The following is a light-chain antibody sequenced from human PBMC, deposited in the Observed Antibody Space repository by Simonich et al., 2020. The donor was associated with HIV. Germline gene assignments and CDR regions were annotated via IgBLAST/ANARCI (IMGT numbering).Light chain of an antibody. Sequence: DIVMTQSPDSLAVSLGERAAINCKSSQSVLSTSNNKNYLAWYQQKPGQPPKLLIYWASTRESGVPDRFSGSGSGTDFNLTISSLQAEDVAVYYCQQYYDTPITFGQGTRLEIK. CDR2: WAS. V-gene: IGKV4-1*01. J-gene: IGKJ5*01. CDR1: QSVLSTSNNKNY. CDR3: QQYYDTPIT.